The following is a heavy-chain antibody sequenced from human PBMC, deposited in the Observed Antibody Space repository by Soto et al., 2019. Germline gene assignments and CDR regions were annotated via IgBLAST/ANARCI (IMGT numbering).Heavy chain of an antibody. CDR1: GFTFSSHT. CDR3: ARRITMVRGPYYYYAMDV. J-gene: IGHJ6*02. Sequence: GGSLRLSCAASGFTFSSHTMNWVRQAPGKGLEWISYITSTSSTKNYADSVKGRFTISRDNANNSLYLQMNSLRDEDTAVYYCARRITMVRGPYYYYAMDVWGQGTTVTVS. D-gene: IGHD3-10*01. V-gene: IGHV3-48*02. CDR2: ITSTSSTK.